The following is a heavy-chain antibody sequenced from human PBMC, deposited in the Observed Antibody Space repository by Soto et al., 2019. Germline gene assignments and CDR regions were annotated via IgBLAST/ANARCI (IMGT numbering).Heavy chain of an antibody. CDR2: IIPIFGTA. V-gene: IGHV1-69*06. J-gene: IGHJ5*02. CDR3: ARVAIAAAGRRDNWCDR. CDR1: GGTFSSYA. Sequence: QVQLVQSGAEVKKPGSSVKVSCKASGGTFSSYAISWVRPAPGQVLEWMGGIIPIFGTANYAQKFQGRVTITADKSTSKAYMEVGSLRAEDTAVYYCARVAIAAAGRRDNWCDRGGQGTLVTVS. D-gene: IGHD6-13*01.